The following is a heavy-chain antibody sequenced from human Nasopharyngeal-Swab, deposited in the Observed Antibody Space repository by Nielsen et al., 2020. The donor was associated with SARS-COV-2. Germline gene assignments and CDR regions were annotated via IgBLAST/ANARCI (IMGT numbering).Heavy chain of an antibody. V-gene: IGHV3-23*01. J-gene: IGHJ4*02. CDR3: AKRDDYYESSGLGD. CDR1: GFTFSTYA. CDR2: IRGSCGST. D-gene: IGHD3-22*01. Sequence: GESLKLSCAASGFTFSTYAMYWVRQPPAKGLEWVSIIRGSCGSTYYADSVKGRFTISRDNSKNTLYLQMNSLRAEDTAVYYCAKRDDYYESSGLGDWGQGTLVTVSS.